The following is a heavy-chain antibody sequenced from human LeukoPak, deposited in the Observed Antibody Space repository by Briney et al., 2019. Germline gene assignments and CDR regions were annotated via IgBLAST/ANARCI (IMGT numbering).Heavy chain of an antibody. CDR1: GYTFSDNY. D-gene: IGHD3-10*01. CDR2: IAPKSGAA. CDR3: ARDGSVESGHYYFDY. J-gene: IGHJ4*02. V-gene: IGHV1-2*02. Sequence: ASVNVSCKTSGYTFSDNYIHWVRQATGQGLEGMGWIAPKSGAANYAPKLQDRVILTSDTSFSTAYMELTGITSDDTAIYFCARDGSVESGHYYFDYWGQGTLVTVSS.